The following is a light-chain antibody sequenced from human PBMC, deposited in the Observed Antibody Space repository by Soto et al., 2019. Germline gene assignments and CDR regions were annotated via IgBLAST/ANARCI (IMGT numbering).Light chain of an antibody. J-gene: IGKJ2*01. Sequence: EIVLTQSPGTLSVSPGETATLSCRASQSVTNGNLAWYQQKPGQAPRLFIYGASSRATSIPDRFSGSGSGTDFTLTISRLEPEDFAVYYCQQYGSSPDTFGQGTKLEIK. CDR2: GAS. CDR1: QSVTNGN. CDR3: QQYGSSPDT. V-gene: IGKV3-20*01.